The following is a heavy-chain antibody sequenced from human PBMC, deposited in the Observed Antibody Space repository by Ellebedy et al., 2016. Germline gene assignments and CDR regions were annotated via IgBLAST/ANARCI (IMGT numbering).Heavy chain of an antibody. CDR1: GYSISSGYY. J-gene: IGHJ4*02. V-gene: IGHV4-38-2*02. Sequence: SETLSLTXTVSGYSISSGYYWSWIRQPPGKGLEWIGEINHSGSTNYNPSLKSRVTISVDTSKNQFSLKLSSVTAADTAVYYCARGSLDYWGQGTLVTVSS. CDR3: ARGSLDY. CDR2: INHSGST.